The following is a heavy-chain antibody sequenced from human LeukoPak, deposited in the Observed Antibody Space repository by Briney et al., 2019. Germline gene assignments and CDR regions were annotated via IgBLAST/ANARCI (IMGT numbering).Heavy chain of an antibody. Sequence: GGSLRLSCAASGLAFSGYVMSWARQAPGKGLEWVAAISANGGRTYYTESVKGHFTISRDNSKNTLYLQMNSLRADDTAVYYCAKGPERRGFCSGSACYSDCWGQGTLVTVSS. CDR2: ISANGGRT. V-gene: IGHV3-23*01. CDR1: GLAFSGYV. D-gene: IGHD2-8*02. CDR3: AKGPERRGFCSGSACYSDC. J-gene: IGHJ4*02.